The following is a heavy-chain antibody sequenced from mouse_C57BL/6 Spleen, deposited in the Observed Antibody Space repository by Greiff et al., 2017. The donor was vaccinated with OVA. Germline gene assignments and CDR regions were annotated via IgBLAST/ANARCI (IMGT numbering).Heavy chain of an antibody. CDR2: ISYDGSH. CDR3: ARDESDYAMDY. J-gene: IGHJ4*01. V-gene: IGHV3-6*01. Sequence: ESGPGLVKPSQSLSLTCSVTGYSITSGYYWNWIRQFPGNKLEWMGYISYDGSHNYNPSLKNRISLTRDTSKNQCYLKLNSVTTEDTATYFCARDESDYAMDYWGQGTSVTVSS. CDR1: GYSITSGYY.